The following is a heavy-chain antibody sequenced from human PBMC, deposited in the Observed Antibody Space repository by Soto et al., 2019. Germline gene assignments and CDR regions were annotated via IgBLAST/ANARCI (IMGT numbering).Heavy chain of an antibody. D-gene: IGHD4-17*01. J-gene: IGHJ6*02. CDR3: ARVQTTATSDRYYYFGMDV. CDR2: IYSGGST. V-gene: IGHV3-66*01. CDR1: GFTFADYA. Sequence: GGSLRLSCTASGFTFADYAMTWFRQAPGKGLEWVSVIYSGGSTYYADSVKGRFTISRDNSKNTLYLQIKSLRAEDTAVYYCARVQTTATSDRYYYFGMDVWGQGTTVTVSS.